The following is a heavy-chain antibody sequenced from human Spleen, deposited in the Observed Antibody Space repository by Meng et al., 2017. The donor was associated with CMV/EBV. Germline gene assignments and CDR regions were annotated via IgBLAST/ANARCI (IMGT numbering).Heavy chain of an antibody. CDR3: ARGPSGYYFDY. D-gene: IGHD3-22*01. V-gene: IGHV4-4*02. J-gene: IGHJ4*02. Sequence: GSIRGGGDRIWPRPSPGRGLGWIGEVFHSGNTNYNPSLKSRVTISKDQSRNQFSLTLTSVTAADTAVYYCARGPSGYYFDYWGQGTLVTVSS. CDR1: GSIRGGGD. CDR2: VFHSGNT.